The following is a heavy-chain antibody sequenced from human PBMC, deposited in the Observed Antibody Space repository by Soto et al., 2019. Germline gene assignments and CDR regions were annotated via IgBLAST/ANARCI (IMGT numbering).Heavy chain of an antibody. CDR1: GFTFNSYS. D-gene: IGHD2-15*01. Sequence: GGSLRLSCAASGFTFNSYSMIWVRQAPGKGLEWVSSISSSGNYINYADSVKGRFTISRDNAKNSLYLQMNSLRAEDTAVYYCARDGLKYCSSGSCHWFDPWGQGTLVTVSS. V-gene: IGHV3-21*01. CDR3: ARDGLKYCSSGSCHWFDP. CDR2: ISSSGNYI. J-gene: IGHJ5*02.